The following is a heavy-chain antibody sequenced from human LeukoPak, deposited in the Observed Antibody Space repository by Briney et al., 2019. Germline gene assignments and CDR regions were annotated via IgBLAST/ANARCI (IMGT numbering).Heavy chain of an antibody. V-gene: IGHV3-20*04. CDR3: ARDRKTSIAGMDV. Sequence: GGSLRLSCAASGFTFDDYGMSWVRQAPGKGLEWVSGINWNGGSTGYADSVKGRFTISRDNAKNSLYLQMNSLRAEDTAVYYCARDRKTSIAGMDVWGKGTTVTVSS. J-gene: IGHJ6*03. CDR1: GFTFDDYG. D-gene: IGHD6-6*01. CDR2: INWNGGST.